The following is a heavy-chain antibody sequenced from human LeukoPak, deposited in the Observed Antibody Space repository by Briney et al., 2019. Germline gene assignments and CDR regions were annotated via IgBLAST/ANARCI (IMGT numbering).Heavy chain of an antibody. CDR1: GFTFSGSA. D-gene: IGHD6-13*01. J-gene: IGHJ4*02. CDR3: TRHGTEWVWYSSSWQVGDY. V-gene: IGHV3-73*01. CDR2: IRSKANSYAT. Sequence: GGSLRLSCAASGFTFSGSAMHWVRQASGKGLEWVGRIRSKANSYATAYAASVKGRFTISRDDSKNTAYLQMNSLKTEDTAVYYCTRHGTEWVWYSSSWQVGDYWGQGTLVTVSS.